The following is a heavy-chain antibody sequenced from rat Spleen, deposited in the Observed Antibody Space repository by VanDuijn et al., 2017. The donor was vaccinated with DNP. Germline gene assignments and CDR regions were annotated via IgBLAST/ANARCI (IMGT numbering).Heavy chain of an antibody. J-gene: IGHJ2*01. V-gene: IGHV5-25*01. CDR3: TSNPHIRTAAPFDY. D-gene: IGHD3-8*01. Sequence: EVQLVESGGGLVQPGRSLKLSCAVSGLTFSDHNMAWVRQAPKKGLEWVASIANTGDNTYYSDSVKGRFSISRENAKSTLYLQVNSLRSEDTATYYCTSNPHIRTAAPFDYWGQGVMVTVSS. CDR2: IANTGDNT. CDR1: GLTFSDHN.